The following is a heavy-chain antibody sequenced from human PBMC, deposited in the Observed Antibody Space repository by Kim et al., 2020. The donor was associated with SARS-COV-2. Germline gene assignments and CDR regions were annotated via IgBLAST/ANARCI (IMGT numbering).Heavy chain of an antibody. CDR1: GGSFSGYY. CDR2: INHSGNT. V-gene: IGHV4-34*01. CDR3: ARGEYCSGGSCYSDWFDP. J-gene: IGHJ5*02. D-gene: IGHD2-15*01. Sequence: SETLSLTCAVYGGSFSGYYWSWIRQPPGKGLEWIGEINHSGNTNYNPSLKSRVTISVDTSKNQFSLKLSSVTAADTAVYYCARGEYCSGGSCYSDWFDPWGQGTLVTVSS.